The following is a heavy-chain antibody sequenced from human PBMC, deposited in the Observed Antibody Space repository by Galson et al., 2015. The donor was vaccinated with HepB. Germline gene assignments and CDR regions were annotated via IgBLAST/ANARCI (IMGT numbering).Heavy chain of an antibody. CDR1: GFTFSSSW. Sequence: SLRLSCAASGFTFSSSWMHWVRQAPGKGLVWVSGINSDATGRRYADSVKGRFTISRDNANNTLYLQMNSLTAEDTAVYYCAREAGSFDYWGQGTLVTVSS. CDR2: INSDATGR. V-gene: IGHV3-74*01. CDR3: AREAGSFDY. J-gene: IGHJ4*02. D-gene: IGHD6-13*01.